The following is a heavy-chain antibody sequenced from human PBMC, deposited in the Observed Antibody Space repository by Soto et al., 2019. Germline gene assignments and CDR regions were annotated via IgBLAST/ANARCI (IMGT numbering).Heavy chain of an antibody. J-gene: IGHJ4*02. D-gene: IGHD3-10*01. Sequence: GGSLRLSCTASGFTFGDYAMSWFRQAPGKGLEWVGFIRSKAYGGTTEYAASVKGRFTISRDDSKSIAYLQMNSLKTEDTAVYYCTRDTYYYGSGSYRAPVGFDYWGQGTLVTVSS. CDR2: IRSKAYGGTT. CDR1: GFTFGDYA. V-gene: IGHV3-49*03. CDR3: TRDTYYYGSGSYRAPVGFDY.